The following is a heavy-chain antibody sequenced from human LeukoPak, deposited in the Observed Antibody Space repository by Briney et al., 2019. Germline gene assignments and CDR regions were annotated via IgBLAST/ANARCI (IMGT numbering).Heavy chain of an antibody. V-gene: IGHV3-21*01. CDR1: GFTFSSYS. CDR3: ARDLYYDYVWGGYRLSPVDY. Sequence: GGSLRLSCAASGFTFSSYSMNWVHQAPGKGLEWVSSISSSSSYIYYADSVKGRFTISRDNAKNSLYLQMNSLRAEDTAVYYCARDLYYDYVWGGYRLSPVDYWGQGTLVTVSS. J-gene: IGHJ4*02. CDR2: ISSSSSYI. D-gene: IGHD3-16*02.